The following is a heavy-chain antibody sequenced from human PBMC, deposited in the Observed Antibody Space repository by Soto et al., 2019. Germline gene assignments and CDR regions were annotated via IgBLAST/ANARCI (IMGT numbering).Heavy chain of an antibody. V-gene: IGHV5-51*01. CDR1: GYSFSSYW. D-gene: IGHD3-22*01. CDR2: IFPDDSET. CDR3: ARRIYDTSGYRYFDF. J-gene: IGHJ4*02. Sequence: XESLKISCKASGYSFSSYWIGWVRQIPGKGLEWMGIIFPDDSETRYSPSFQGKVSISVDKSITTAYLQWSSLKASDTAMYYCARRIYDTSGYRYFDFWGQGTLVTVSS.